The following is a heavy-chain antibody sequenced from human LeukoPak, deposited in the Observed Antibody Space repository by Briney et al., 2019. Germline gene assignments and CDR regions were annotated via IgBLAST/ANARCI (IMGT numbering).Heavy chain of an antibody. J-gene: IGHJ6*03. V-gene: IGHV4-39*01. CDR2: IYYSGST. D-gene: IGHD3-10*01. Sequence: SETLSLTCTVSGGSISSSSYYWGWIRQPPGKRLEWIGSIYYSGSTYYNPSLKSRVTISVDTSKNQFSLKLSSVTAADTAVYYCAITPVLLWFGESLGYYYYYMDVWGKGTTVTISS. CDR1: GGSISSSSYY. CDR3: AITPVLLWFGESLGYYYYYMDV.